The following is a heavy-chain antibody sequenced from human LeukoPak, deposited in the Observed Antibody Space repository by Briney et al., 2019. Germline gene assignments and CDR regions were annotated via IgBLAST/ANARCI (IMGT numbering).Heavy chain of an antibody. CDR1: GFSLSTSGVG. CDR2: IYWNDGK. Sequence: SGPTLVNPTQTLTLTCTFSGFSLSTSGVGVGWIRQPPGKALEWLALIYWNDGKRYSPSLKSRLTITKDTSKNQVVLTMTNMDPVDTATYYCAHSSEAGDYFHFDYWGQGTLVTVSS. J-gene: IGHJ4*02. D-gene: IGHD4-17*01. CDR3: AHSSEAGDYFHFDY. V-gene: IGHV2-5*01.